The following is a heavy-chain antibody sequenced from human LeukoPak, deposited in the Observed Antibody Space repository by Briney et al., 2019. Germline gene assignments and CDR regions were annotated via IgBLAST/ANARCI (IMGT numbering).Heavy chain of an antibody. J-gene: IGHJ4*02. V-gene: IGHV3-30*18. CDR2: ISYDGSSK. D-gene: IGHD6-13*01. CDR3: AKGRRLKLAGHFDN. CDR1: GFTFNSYG. Sequence: GRSLRLSCAASGFTFNSYGMHWVRQAPGKGLEWVAVISYDGSSKYYADSVKGRLTISRDNSNNTLYLQMNSLRPEDTAVYYCAKGRRLKLAGHFDNWGQGTLVTVSS.